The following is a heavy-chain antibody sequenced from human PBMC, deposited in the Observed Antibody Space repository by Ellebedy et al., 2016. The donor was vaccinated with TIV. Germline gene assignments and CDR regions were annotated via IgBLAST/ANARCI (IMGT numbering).Heavy chain of an antibody. Sequence: AASVKVSCKASGYTFTSYYMHWVRQAPGQGLAWMGIINPSGGSTSYAQKLQGRVTMTRDTYTSTVYMELSSLRSEDTAVYYCARDKSGSYVDYWGQGTLVTVSS. CDR1: GYTFTSYY. CDR3: ARDKSGSYVDY. CDR2: INPSGGST. D-gene: IGHD1-26*01. J-gene: IGHJ4*02. V-gene: IGHV1-46*04.